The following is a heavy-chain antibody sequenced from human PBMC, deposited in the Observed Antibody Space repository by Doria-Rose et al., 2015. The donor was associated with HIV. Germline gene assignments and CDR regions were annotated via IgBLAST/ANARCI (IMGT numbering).Heavy chain of an antibody. Sequence: SGPVLVKPTETLTLTCTVSGVSLSSPGMGVSWIRQPPGKALEWLANIFSDDEGSYKPALKIRLTISRGTSKRQVVLTMTDMDPVDTATYYCARIKSSRWYHKYYFDFWGQGTLVIVSA. CDR3: ARIKSSRWYHKYYFDF. V-gene: IGHV2-26*01. CDR2: IFSDDEG. D-gene: IGHD6-13*01. CDR1: GVSLSSPGMG. J-gene: IGHJ4*02.